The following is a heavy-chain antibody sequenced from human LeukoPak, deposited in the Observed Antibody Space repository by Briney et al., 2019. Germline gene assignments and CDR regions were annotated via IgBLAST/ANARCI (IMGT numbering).Heavy chain of an antibody. Sequence: SETLSLTCTLSGGSISTYYWSWIRQPAGEGLEWIGRISSSGNTNYNPSLKSRVTMSVDTSNNHLSLRLTSVTAADTALYYCARHSYNYYGLDVWGQGTTITVSS. CDR3: ARHSYNYYGLDV. V-gene: IGHV4-4*07. D-gene: IGHD1-26*01. J-gene: IGHJ6*02. CDR2: ISSSGNT. CDR1: GGSISTYY.